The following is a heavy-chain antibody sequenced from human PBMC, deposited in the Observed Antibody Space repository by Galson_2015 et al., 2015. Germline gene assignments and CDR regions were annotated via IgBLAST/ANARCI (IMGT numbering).Heavy chain of an antibody. J-gene: IGHJ5*02. D-gene: IGHD3-22*01. CDR3: ARGGKYYYDSSGYLNWFDP. Sequence: SVKVSCKASGYTFTSYDINWVRQTTGQGLEWMGWMNPNSGNTGYAQKFQGRVTMTRNTSISIAYMELNSLRSEDTAVYYCARGGKYYYDSSGYLNWFDPWGQGTLVTVSS. V-gene: IGHV1-8*01. CDR2: MNPNSGNT. CDR1: GYTFTSYD.